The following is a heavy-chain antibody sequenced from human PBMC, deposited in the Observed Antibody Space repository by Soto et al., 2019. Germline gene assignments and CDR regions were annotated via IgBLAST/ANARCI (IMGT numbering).Heavy chain of an antibody. CDR2: ISYSAKT. V-gene: IGHV4-38-2*01. J-gene: IGHJ4*02. Sequence: SETLSPTCGVSGYSTTSGFYWGWVRQSPGKGLEWIATISYSAKTFYNPSLASRFSMAVDSSKNPFSLRLTSVTAADTALYYCTRGAGAPWVRFDSWGRGILVTVSS. D-gene: IGHD3-16*01. CDR1: GYSTTSGFY. CDR3: TRGAGAPWVRFDS.